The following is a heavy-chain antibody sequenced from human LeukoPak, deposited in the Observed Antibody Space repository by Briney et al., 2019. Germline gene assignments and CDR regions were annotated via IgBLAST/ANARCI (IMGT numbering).Heavy chain of an antibody. J-gene: IGHJ4*02. D-gene: IGHD3-9*01. CDR2: INPSGGST. Sequence: ASVKVSCKPSGYTFTGYYFHWVRQAPGQGLEWMGIINPSGGSTSYAQKFQGRVTMTRDMSTSTVYMELSSLRSEDTAVYYCARDPWLGYWGQGTLVTVSS. CDR3: ARDPWLGY. V-gene: IGHV1-46*01. CDR1: GYTFTGYY.